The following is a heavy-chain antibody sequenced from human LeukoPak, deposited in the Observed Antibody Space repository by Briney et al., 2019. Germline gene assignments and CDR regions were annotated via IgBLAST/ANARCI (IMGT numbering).Heavy chain of an antibody. CDR3: ARGSTNWDGFKGGFDP. D-gene: IGHD1-26*01. CDR2: ISVSGAST. V-gene: IGHV3-23*01. J-gene: IGHJ5*02. Sequence: PGGSLRLSCAASEFTFSSYVMSCVRRAPGKGLEWVSAISVSGASTYYADSVKGRFTISRDNSKNTLYLQMNSLRAEDTAVYHCARGSTNWDGFKGGFDPWGQGTLVTVSS. CDR1: EFTFSSYV.